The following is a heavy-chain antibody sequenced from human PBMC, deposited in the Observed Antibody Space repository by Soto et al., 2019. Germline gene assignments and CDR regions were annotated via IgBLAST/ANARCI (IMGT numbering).Heavy chain of an antibody. D-gene: IGHD2-2*01. V-gene: IGHV3-48*03. Sequence: PWVSLRLSCLASGFTFSSYEMNWVRQAPGKGLEWVSYISSSGSTIYYADSVKGRFTISRDNAKNSLYLQMNSLRAEDTAVYYCARGIVVVPAAGLPDYYYYYGMDVWGQWTTVTVSS. J-gene: IGHJ6*02. CDR2: ISSSGSTI. CDR1: GFTFSSYE. CDR3: ARGIVVVPAAGLPDYYYYYGMDV.